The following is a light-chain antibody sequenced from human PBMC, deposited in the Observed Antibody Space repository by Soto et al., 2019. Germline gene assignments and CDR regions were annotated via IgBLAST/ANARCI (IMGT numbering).Light chain of an antibody. Sequence: MTQSPLSLPVTPGEPASISCRSSQSLLHSNGYNYLAWYQQKPGKAPKLLIYKASSLQSGVPSRFSGSGSGTEFTLTISSLQPDDFATYYCQQYGTYLWTFGQGTKVDIK. CDR3: QQYGTYLWT. J-gene: IGKJ1*01. CDR1: QSLLHSNGYNY. V-gene: IGKV1-5*03. CDR2: KAS.